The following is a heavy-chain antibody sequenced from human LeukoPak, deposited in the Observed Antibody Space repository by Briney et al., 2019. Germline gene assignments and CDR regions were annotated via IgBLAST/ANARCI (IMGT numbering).Heavy chain of an antibody. CDR3: AAGIAVAGADY. CDR2: ISSRSSSI. D-gene: IGHD6-19*01. J-gene: IGHJ4*02. V-gene: IGHV3-21*01. Sequence: PGGSLRLSCEASGFSFSNYGMNWVRQAPGKGLEWVSSISSRSSSIYYADSVKGRFTISRDNTKNSLYLQMNSLRAEDTAVYYCAAGIAVAGADYWGQGTLVTVSS. CDR1: GFSFSNYG.